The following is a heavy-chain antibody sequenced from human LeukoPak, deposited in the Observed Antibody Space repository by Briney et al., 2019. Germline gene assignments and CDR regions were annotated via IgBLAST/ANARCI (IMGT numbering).Heavy chain of an antibody. V-gene: IGHV3-48*04. J-gene: IGHJ3*02. D-gene: IGHD1/OR15-1a*01. CDR3: ARENTDDAFDI. Sequence: SGGSLRLSCTASGFAFNTYWMNWVRQAPGKGLEWVSYISSSGGTRYYADSVKGRFTISRDNAKNSLYLQMNSLRAEDTAVYYCARENTDDAFDIWGQETMVTVSS. CDR1: GFAFNTYW. CDR2: ISSSGGTR.